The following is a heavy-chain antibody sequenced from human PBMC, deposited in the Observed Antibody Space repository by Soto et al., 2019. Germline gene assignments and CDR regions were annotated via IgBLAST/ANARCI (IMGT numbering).Heavy chain of an antibody. D-gene: IGHD4-4*01. V-gene: IGHV3-21*02. Sequence: VQLVESGGGLVKPGGSLRLSCAASGFIFATHTINWVRQAPGQGLEWVSSITGSGIYTRYADSVKGRFTTSRDNAKASLYLPMNSLGAEDTAVYYCVKEGISNYNAYFDYWGQGTLVTVSS. CDR1: GFIFATHT. CDR2: ITGSGIYT. CDR3: VKEGISNYNAYFDY. J-gene: IGHJ4*02.